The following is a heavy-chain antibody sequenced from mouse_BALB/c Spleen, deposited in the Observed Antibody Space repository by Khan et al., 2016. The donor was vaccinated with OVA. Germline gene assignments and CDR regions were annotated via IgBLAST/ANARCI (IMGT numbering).Heavy chain of an antibody. Sequence: QVQLQQSGAELARPGASVKMSCKASGYTFTGYTIHWIKKRPGQGLEWIGYINPSNGYTNYNQKFKDKATLTTDKSSTTAYIQLSSLTSDDSAVYNCVRDGAYHRNDGWFAYWGQGTLVTVSA. CDR3: VRDGAYHRNDGWFAY. J-gene: IGHJ3*01. CDR1: GYTFTGYT. CDR2: INPSNGYT. V-gene: IGHV1-4*01. D-gene: IGHD2-14*01.